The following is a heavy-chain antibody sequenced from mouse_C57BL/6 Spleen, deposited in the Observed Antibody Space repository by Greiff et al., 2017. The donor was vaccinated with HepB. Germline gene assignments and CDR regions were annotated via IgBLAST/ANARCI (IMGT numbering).Heavy chain of an antibody. CDR1: GYTFTSYW. J-gene: IGHJ1*03. D-gene: IGHD1-1*01. CDR3: ARVDIYYYDSSGSFVV. Sequence: QVQLQQPGAELVKPGASVKMSCKASGYTFTSYWITWVKQRPGQGLEWIGDIYPGSGSTNYNEKFKSKATLTVDTSSSTAYMQLSSLTSEDSAVYYCARVDIYYYDSSGSFVVWGTGPSVPVSS. V-gene: IGHV1-55*01. CDR2: IYPGSGST.